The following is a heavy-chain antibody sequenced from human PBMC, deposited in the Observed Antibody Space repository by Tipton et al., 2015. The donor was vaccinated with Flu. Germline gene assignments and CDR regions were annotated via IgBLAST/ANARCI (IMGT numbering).Heavy chain of an antibody. Sequence: TLSLTCDVYGGSFSTHYWSWIRQPPGKGLEWIGEITHVGNTNYNPSLKSRVTILIDASKNQFSLKVTSVTAADSAVYYCARDYYDSSGYYYQDWGQGTLVTVSS. D-gene: IGHD3-22*01. V-gene: IGHV4-34*01. CDR3: ARDYYDSSGYYYQD. CDR2: ITHVGNT. CDR1: GGSFSTHY. J-gene: IGHJ4*02.